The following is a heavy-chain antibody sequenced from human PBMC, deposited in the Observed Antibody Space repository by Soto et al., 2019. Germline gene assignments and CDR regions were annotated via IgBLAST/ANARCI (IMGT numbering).Heavy chain of an antibody. CDR1: GGTFSSYA. Sequence: SVKVSCKASGGTFSSYAISWVRQAPGQGLEWMGGIIPIFGTANYAQKFQGRVTITADESTSTAYMELSSLRSEDTAVYYCARAVGLWLVDTIWGQGTTVTVSS. CDR2: IIPIFGTA. D-gene: IGHD6-19*01. V-gene: IGHV1-69*13. CDR3: ARAVGLWLVDTI. J-gene: IGHJ6*02.